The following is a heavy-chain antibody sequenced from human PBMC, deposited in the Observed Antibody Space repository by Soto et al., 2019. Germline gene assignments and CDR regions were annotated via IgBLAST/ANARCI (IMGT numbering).Heavy chain of an antibody. Sequence: EVQLLESGGGLVQPGGSLRLSCAASGFTFSTYAMTWVRQAPGKGLAWVSGISGSGGSTYYADSVKGRFTISRDNSKNTRYLQMNSLRAEDTAVYYCAKRPLATVFGVAGNRFDPWGQGTLVTVSS. D-gene: IGHD3-3*01. CDR2: ISGSGGST. CDR3: AKRPLATVFGVAGNRFDP. CDR1: GFTFSTYA. J-gene: IGHJ5*02. V-gene: IGHV3-23*01.